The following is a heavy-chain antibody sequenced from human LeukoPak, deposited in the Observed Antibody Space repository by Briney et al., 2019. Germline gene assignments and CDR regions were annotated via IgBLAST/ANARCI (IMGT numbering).Heavy chain of an antibody. V-gene: IGHV4-59*13. J-gene: IGHJ3*02. CDR2: IYYSGST. D-gene: IGHD1-26*01. CDR1: GGSISSYY. Sequence: SETLSLTCTVSGGSISSYYWSWVRQPPGKGLEWIGFIYYSGSTNYNPSLQSRVAISVDRSKNQFSLKLSSVTAADTAVYYCARDRVGGATAAFDIWGQGTMVTASS. CDR3: ARDRVGGATAAFDI.